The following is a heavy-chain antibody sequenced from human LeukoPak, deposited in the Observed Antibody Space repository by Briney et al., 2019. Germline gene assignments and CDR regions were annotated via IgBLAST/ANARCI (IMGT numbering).Heavy chain of an antibody. V-gene: IGHV4-39*07. Sequence: SETLSLTCTVSSGSISTSNYYWGWVRQPPGKALEWIGNIFYSGSTYYSPSLKSRVTISVDTSKNQFSLKLSSVTAADTAVYYCARLWEYGSGSYYLDYWGQGTLVTVSS. CDR2: IFYSGST. D-gene: IGHD3-10*01. CDR1: SGSISTSNYY. CDR3: ARLWEYGSGSYYLDY. J-gene: IGHJ4*02.